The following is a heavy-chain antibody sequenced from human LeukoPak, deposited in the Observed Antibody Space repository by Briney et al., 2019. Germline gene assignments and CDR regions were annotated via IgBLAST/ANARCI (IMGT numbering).Heavy chain of an antibody. Sequence: GGSLRLSCAASGFTFSSYAMSWVRQAPGKGLEWVSAISGSGGSTYYAGSVKGRFTISRDNSKNTLYLQMNSLRAEDTAVYYCAKGLYSSSWSYDAFDIWGQGTMVTVSS. CDR3: AKGLYSSSWSYDAFDI. J-gene: IGHJ3*02. CDR1: GFTFSSYA. CDR2: ISGSGGST. D-gene: IGHD6-13*01. V-gene: IGHV3-23*01.